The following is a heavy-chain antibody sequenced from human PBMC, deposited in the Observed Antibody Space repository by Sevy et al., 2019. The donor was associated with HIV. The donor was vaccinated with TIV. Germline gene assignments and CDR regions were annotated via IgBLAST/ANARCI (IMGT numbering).Heavy chain of an antibody. D-gene: IGHD1-26*01. J-gene: IGHJ5*02. CDR1: GGTFSSYA. CDR2: IIPIFGTA. Sequence: ASVKVSCKASGGTFSSYAISWVRQAPGQGLEWMGGIIPIFGTANYAQKFHGRVTITADESTSTAYMELSSLRSEDTAVYYWARETPKEGRWFDPWGQGTLVTVSS. V-gene: IGHV1-69*13. CDR3: ARETPKEGRWFDP.